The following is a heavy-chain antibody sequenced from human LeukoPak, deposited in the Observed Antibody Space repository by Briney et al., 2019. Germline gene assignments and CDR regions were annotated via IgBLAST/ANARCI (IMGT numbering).Heavy chain of an antibody. J-gene: IGHJ4*02. CDR2: ISGSGELT. V-gene: IGHV3-23*01. CDR3: ARYCGGGNCYGGFDF. D-gene: IGHD2-15*01. Sequence: GGNLSLSCAASGFIFRNYVLNWVRQAPGKGLEWVSRISGSGELTLYTDYVKGRFTISRDNSKNTLFLQMSSLRAEDTAIYYCARYCGGGNCYGGFDFWGQGTLVTVSS. CDR1: GFIFRNYV.